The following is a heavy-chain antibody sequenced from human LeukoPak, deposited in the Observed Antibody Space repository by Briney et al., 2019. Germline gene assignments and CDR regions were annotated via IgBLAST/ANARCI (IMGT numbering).Heavy chain of an antibody. CDR3: ARDPREWGLPYFDC. D-gene: IGHD1-26*01. J-gene: IGHJ4*02. CDR2: ISSSSTTK. V-gene: IGHV3-48*01. CDR1: GFTFSRHT. Sequence: PGGSLRLSCAASGFTFSRHTMNWVRQAPGKGLEWISDISSSSTTKHYADSVKGRFTISRDNAKNSLYLQMNNLRAEDTAVYYCARDPREWGLPYFDCWGQGTLVTVSS.